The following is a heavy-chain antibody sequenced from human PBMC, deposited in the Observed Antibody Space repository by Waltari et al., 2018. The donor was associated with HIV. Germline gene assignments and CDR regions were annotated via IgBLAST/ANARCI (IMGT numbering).Heavy chain of an antibody. J-gene: IGHJ4*02. D-gene: IGHD2-2*01. CDR2: IYPGDSDT. V-gene: IGHV5-51*01. Sequence: EVQLVQSGAEVKKPGESLKISCKGSGYIFTNYWIGWVRQMPGKGLEWMGIIYPGDSDTRYSPSVEGQVTIAADKSINTAYLHWSSLKASDTAIYYCVRHSPGTSSWPFDYWGQGALVTVSP. CDR3: VRHSPGTSSWPFDY. CDR1: GYIFTNYW.